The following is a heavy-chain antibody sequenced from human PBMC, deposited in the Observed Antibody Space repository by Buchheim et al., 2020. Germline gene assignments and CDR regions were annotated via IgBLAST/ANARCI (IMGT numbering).Heavy chain of an antibody. V-gene: IGHV4-34*01. CDR3: ARHPEYSYGILDY. Sequence: QVQLQQWGAGLLKPSETLSLTCAVYGASFSGYYWSWIRQPPGKGLEWIGEINHSGSTNYNPSLKSRLTISVDTSQSQFSLRLSSVTAADTAVYYCARHPEYSYGILDYWGQGTL. J-gene: IGHJ4*02. CDR2: INHSGST. D-gene: IGHD5-18*01. CDR1: GASFSGYY.